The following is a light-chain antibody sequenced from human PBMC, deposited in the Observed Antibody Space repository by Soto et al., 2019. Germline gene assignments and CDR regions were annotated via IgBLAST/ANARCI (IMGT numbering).Light chain of an antibody. CDR3: QQYNDWPPVT. CDR1: QSVSVN. Sequence: EIVMTQSAATLSVSPGERATLSCRASQSVSVNLAWYQQKPGQAPRLLIYGASTRATGFPARFSGSGSGTDFTLTINSLQSEDSAVYYCQQYNDWPPVTFGGGTKVDIK. J-gene: IGKJ4*01. CDR2: GAS. V-gene: IGKV3-15*01.